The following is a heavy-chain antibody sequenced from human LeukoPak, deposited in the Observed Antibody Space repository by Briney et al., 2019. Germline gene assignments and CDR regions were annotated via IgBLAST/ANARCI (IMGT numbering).Heavy chain of an antibody. V-gene: IGHV3-48*03. CDR1: GFTFSSYE. CDR3: ARDRFCSGGGCYPFDY. Sequence: GGSLRLSCAASGFTFSSYEMNWVRQAPGKGLEWVSYISSSGSTIYYADSVKGRFTISRDNAKNSLYLQMNSLRAEDTAVYYCARDRFCSGGGCYPFDYWGQGTLVTVSS. CDR2: ISSSGSTI. J-gene: IGHJ4*02. D-gene: IGHD2-15*01.